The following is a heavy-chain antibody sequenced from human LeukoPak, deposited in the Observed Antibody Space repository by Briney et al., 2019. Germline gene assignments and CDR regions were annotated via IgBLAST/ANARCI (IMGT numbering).Heavy chain of an antibody. CDR1: TFSRYA. J-gene: IGHJ4*02. V-gene: IGHV4-39*01. CDR2: IYYGGST. CDR3: GAPRITTIGH. D-gene: IGHD3-22*01. Sequence: TFSRYAMDWVRQAPGKGLEWIGSIYYGGSTYYNPSLKSRVTISVDTSKNQFSLKLNSVTAADTAVYYCGAPRITTIGHWGQGTLVTLSS.